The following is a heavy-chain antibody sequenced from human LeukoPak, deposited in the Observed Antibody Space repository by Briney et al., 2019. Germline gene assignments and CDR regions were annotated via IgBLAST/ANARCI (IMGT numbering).Heavy chain of an antibody. J-gene: IGHJ3*02. CDR1: GGSISSSSYY. CDR3: ARDLFLGTTGTTHAFDI. CDR2: IYYSGST. D-gene: IGHD1-1*01. Sequence: SETLSLTCTVSGGSISSSSYYWGWIRQPPGKGLEWIGSIYYSGSTYYNPSLKSRVTISVDTSKNQFSLKLSSVTAADTAVYYCARDLFLGTTGTTHAFDIWGQGTMVTVSS. V-gene: IGHV4-39*07.